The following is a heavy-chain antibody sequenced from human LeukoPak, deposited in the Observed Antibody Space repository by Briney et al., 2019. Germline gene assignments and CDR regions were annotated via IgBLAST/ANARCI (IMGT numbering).Heavy chain of an antibody. Sequence: SETLSLTCVVSGDSISSSYYWSWVRQPPGKGLEWIGEIYYSGATTNYNPSLESRVTMSVDKSKNQFSLRLSSVTAADTAVYYCTRNGDYCLDYWGQGTLVTVSS. CDR3: TRNGDYCLDY. V-gene: IGHV4-4*02. CDR1: GDSISSSYY. CDR2: IYYSGATT. D-gene: IGHD4-17*01. J-gene: IGHJ4*02.